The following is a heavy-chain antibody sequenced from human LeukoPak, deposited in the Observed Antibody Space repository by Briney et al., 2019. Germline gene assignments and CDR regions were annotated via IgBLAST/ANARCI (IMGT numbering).Heavy chain of an antibody. J-gene: IGHJ4*02. CDR3: AKDSGLYCSGGSCYIDY. CDR1: GFTFSSYA. D-gene: IGHD2-15*01. CDR2: ISYSGGST. Sequence: PGGSLRLSCAASGFTFSSYAMSWVRQAPGKGLEWVSAISYSGGSTFYADSVKGRFTISRDNSKNTLYLQMNSLRAEDTAVYCCAKDSGLYCSGGSCYIDYWGQGTLVTVSS. V-gene: IGHV3-23*01.